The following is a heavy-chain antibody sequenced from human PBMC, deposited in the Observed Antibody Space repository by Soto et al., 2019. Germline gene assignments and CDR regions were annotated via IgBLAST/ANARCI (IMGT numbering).Heavy chain of an antibody. D-gene: IGHD4-4*01. CDR1: GFTFSSYG. Sequence: QVQLVESGGGVVQPGRSLSLSCAASGFTFSSYGMHWVRQAPGKGLEWVAVISYDGSNKYYADSVKGRFTISRDNSKNTLYLQMNSLRAEDTAVYYCAKDDGSTVTQYYYYYYGMDVWGQGTTVTVSS. J-gene: IGHJ6*02. CDR3: AKDDGSTVTQYYYYYYGMDV. CDR2: ISYDGSNK. V-gene: IGHV3-30*18.